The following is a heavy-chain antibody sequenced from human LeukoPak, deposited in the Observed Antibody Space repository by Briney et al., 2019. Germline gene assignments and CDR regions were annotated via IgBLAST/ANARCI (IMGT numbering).Heavy chain of an antibody. CDR2: IWSDGTQG. CDR1: GFPFGHYA. D-gene: IGHD3-10*01. V-gene: IGHV3-33*03. CDR3: AKGVRGDDSETTGTFDM. Sequence: GGSLRLLCAASGFPFGHYAMHGARQAPGTGLVWVASIWSDGTQGQHVDPVKGRFTISKDNSTNTLSLEMHSLRGEDRAMFYCAKGVRGDDSETTGTFDMWGLGTMVSVFS. J-gene: IGHJ3*02.